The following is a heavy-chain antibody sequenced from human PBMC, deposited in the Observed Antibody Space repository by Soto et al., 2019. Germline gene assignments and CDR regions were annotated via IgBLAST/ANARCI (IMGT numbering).Heavy chain of an antibody. Sequence: PGGSLRLSCAASGFTFSSYAMSWVRQAPGKGLEWVSAISGSGGSTYYADSVKGRFTISRDNSKNTLYLQMNSLRAEDTAVYYCAKDRTETYSGYVPGYFDYWGQGTLVTVSS. CDR3: AKDRTETYSGYVPGYFDY. CDR1: GFTFSSYA. V-gene: IGHV3-23*01. J-gene: IGHJ4*02. CDR2: ISGSGGST. D-gene: IGHD5-12*01.